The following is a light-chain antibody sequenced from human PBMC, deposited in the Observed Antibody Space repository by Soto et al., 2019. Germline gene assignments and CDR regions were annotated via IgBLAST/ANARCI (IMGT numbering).Light chain of an antibody. J-gene: IGKJ1*01. CDR1: QSTSSY. Sequence: EIVLTQAPATLSLSQWVRTTLSCETSQSTSSYLAWYQQKPGQAPRLLIYGASNRATGIPDRFSGSGSGTDFTLTIGRLEPEDFAVYYCQQYLVTPWTFGQGTKVDI. V-gene: IGKV3-20*01. CDR2: GAS. CDR3: QQYLVTPWT.